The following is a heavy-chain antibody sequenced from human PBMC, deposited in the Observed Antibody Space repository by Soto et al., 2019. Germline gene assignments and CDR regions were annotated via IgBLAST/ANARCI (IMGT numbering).Heavy chain of an antibody. CDR1: GFTFSNYG. D-gene: IGHD2-8*01. CDR3: AKDPKCCTIGSHFLDNWFDP. J-gene: IGHJ5*02. Sequence: GGSLRLSCAASGFTFSNYGMHWVRQTPGRGLEWVAVISYDGSHQFYTDSVKGRFTISRDNSKNTLYLQMNSLKTEDTAMYYCAKDPKCCTIGSHFLDNWFDPWGQGTLVTVSS. V-gene: IGHV3-30*18. CDR2: ISYDGSHQ.